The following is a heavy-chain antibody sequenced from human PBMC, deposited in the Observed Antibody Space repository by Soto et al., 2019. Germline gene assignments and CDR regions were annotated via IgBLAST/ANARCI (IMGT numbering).Heavy chain of an antibody. D-gene: IGHD2-2*02. V-gene: IGHV3-21*01. CDR3: ARDIVVVPAAISQYGMDV. Sequence: GGSLRLSCAASGFTFSSYSMNWVRQAPGKGLEWVSSISSSSSYIYYADSVKGRFTISRDNAKNSLYLQMNSLRAEDTAVYYCARDIVVVPAAISQYGMDVWGQGTTVTVSS. CDR2: ISSSSSYI. CDR1: GFTFSSYS. J-gene: IGHJ6*02.